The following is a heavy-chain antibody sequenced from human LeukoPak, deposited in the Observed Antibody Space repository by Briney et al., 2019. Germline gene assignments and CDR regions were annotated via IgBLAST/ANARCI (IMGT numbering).Heavy chain of an antibody. CDR2: IYYSGST. CDR1: RVSLGSYF. D-gene: IGHD3-10*01. CDR3: ARRALTVIASGAFDI. J-gene: IGHJ3*02. Sequence: SETLSLTCPVSRVSLGSYFWACTRQPPGKGLEWIGYIYYSGSTNYNPSLKSRVTISVDTSKNQFSLKLHSVTAADTAVYYSARRALTVIASGAFDIWGQGTMVTVSS. V-gene: IGHV4-59*08.